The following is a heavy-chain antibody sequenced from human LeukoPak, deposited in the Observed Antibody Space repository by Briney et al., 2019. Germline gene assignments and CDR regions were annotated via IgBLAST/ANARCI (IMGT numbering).Heavy chain of an antibody. CDR2: IYTSGST. J-gene: IGHJ3*02. CDR1: GGSISSGSYY. Sequence: SETLSLTCTVSGGSISSGSYYWSWIRQPAGKGLEWIGRIYTSGSTNYNPSLKSRVTISVDKSKNQFSLKLSSVTAADTAVYYCARTSYDFWSGRDIWGQGTMVTVSS. V-gene: IGHV4-61*02. CDR3: ARTSYDFWSGRDI. D-gene: IGHD3-3*01.